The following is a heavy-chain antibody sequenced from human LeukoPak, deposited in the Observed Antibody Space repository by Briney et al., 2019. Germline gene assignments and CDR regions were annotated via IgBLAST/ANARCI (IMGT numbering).Heavy chain of an antibody. CDR1: GFALSSDW. CDR3: AKDTVASSFDH. D-gene: IGHD5-12*01. Sequence: GGSLRLSCAGLGFALSSDWVHWFRKLPGKGLVWVARISRESDGSGTNYADSVKGRFSISRDRATNTVHLQMNSLRAEDTAVYYCAKDTVASSFDHWGQGTLVTVSS. CDR2: ISRESDGSGT. V-gene: IGHV3-74*01. J-gene: IGHJ4*02.